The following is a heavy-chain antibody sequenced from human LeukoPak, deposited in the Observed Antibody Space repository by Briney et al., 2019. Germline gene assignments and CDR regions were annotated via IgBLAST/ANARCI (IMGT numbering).Heavy chain of an antibody. Sequence: GGSLRLSCAASGFTFSSYSMNWVRQAPGKGLEWVSSISTGSSYIYYADSVKGRFTTSRDNAKNSLYLQMNSLRAEDTAVYYCAGGYTYGSSDVRGQGTTVTVSS. CDR2: ISTGSSYI. V-gene: IGHV3-21*01. CDR3: AGGYTYGSSDV. CDR1: GFTFSSYS. D-gene: IGHD5-18*01. J-gene: IGHJ6*02.